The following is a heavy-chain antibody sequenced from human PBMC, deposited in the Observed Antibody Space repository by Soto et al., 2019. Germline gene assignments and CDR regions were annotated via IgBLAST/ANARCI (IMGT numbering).Heavy chain of an antibody. J-gene: IGHJ4*02. CDR3: AQAISRERQIDY. CDR2: ISSTADGT. D-gene: IGHD1-26*01. V-gene: IGHV3-23*01. Sequence: EVQLLESGGGLVQPGGSLRLSCAASGFTFSNYAMGWVRQAPGKGLEWVSTISSTADGTDYADSVKGRFTISRDNSKNTLYLQRNSLRAEDTAVYYCAQAISRERQIDYWGQGTLVTVSS. CDR1: GFTFSNYA.